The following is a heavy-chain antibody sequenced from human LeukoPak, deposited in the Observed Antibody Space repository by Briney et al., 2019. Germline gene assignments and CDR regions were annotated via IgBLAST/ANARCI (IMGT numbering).Heavy chain of an antibody. CDR3: SRSQFDY. V-gene: IGHV3-74*03. CDR1: GFPFSSYW. CDR2: ISGDGTIK. J-gene: IGHJ4*02. Sequence: GGSLGLSCEPSGFPFSSYWMLWVRQAPGKGLVWVSRISGDGTIKTYADFVRGRLTISRDNTKNILYLQMNSLKVEDTAIYFCSRSQFDYWGQGVLVTVSS.